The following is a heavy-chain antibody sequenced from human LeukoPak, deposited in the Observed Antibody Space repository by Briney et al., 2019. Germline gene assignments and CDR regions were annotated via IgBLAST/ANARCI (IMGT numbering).Heavy chain of an antibody. CDR1: GFTFSSYG. J-gene: IGHJ3*02. V-gene: IGHV3-30*02. CDR3: ARTRGGKTGAFDI. D-gene: IGHD3-9*01. CDR2: IRYDGSNK. Sequence: GGSLRLSCAASGFTFSSYGMHWVRQAPGKGLEWVAFIRYDGSNKYYADSVKGRFTISRDNSKNTLYLQMNSLRAEDTAVYYCARTRGGKTGAFDIWGQGTMVTVSS.